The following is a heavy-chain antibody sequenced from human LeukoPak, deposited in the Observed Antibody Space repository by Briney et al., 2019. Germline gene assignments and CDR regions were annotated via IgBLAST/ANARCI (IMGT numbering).Heavy chain of an antibody. Sequence: PSETLSLTCAVYGGSFSGYYWSWIRQPPGKGLEWIGEINHSGSTNYNPSLKSRVTISVDTSKNQFSLKLSSVTAADTAVYYCATALRGGFGELGDRVNIWGQGTMVTVSS. CDR1: GGSFSGYY. V-gene: IGHV4-34*01. D-gene: IGHD3-10*01. J-gene: IGHJ3*02. CDR3: ATALRGGFGELGDRVNI. CDR2: INHSGST.